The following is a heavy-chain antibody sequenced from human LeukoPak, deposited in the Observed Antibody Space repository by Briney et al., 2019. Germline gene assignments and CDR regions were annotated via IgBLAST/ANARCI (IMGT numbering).Heavy chain of an antibody. Sequence: GGSLRLSCAASGFTFSSYAMSWVRQAPGTGLEWVSAISGSGGSTYYADSVKGRFTISRDNSKNTLYLQMNSLRAEDTAVYYCAKDIIPYYYDSSGLNPFDYWGQGTLVTVSS. CDR2: ISGSGGST. CDR3: AKDIIPYYYDSSGLNPFDY. D-gene: IGHD3-22*01. V-gene: IGHV3-23*01. CDR1: GFTFSSYA. J-gene: IGHJ4*02.